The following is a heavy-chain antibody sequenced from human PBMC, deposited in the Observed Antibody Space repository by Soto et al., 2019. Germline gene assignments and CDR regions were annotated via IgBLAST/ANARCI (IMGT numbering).Heavy chain of an antibody. V-gene: IGHV2-26*01. D-gene: IGHD4-4*01. CDR2: IFSNDEK. Sequence: QVTLKQSGPVLVKPTETLTLTCTVSGFSLSNARMGVSWIRQPPGKALEWLAHIFSNDEKSYSKSLKSRLTISKDTSNSQVVITMTNMDPVDTATYYCARIILGTVTDTSNFDYWGQGTLVTVSS. CDR1: GFSLSNARMG. J-gene: IGHJ4*02. CDR3: ARIILGTVTDTSNFDY.